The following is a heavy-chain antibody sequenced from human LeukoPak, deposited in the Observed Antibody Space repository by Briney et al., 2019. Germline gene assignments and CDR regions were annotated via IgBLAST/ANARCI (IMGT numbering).Heavy chain of an antibody. CDR3: ASYGMDV. Sequence: PGXSLRLSCAASGFTFSSYAMHWVRQAPGKGLEWVAVISYDGSNKYYADSVKGRFTISRDNSKNTLYLQMNSLRAEDTAVYYCASYGMDVWGQGTTVTVSS. J-gene: IGHJ6*02. V-gene: IGHV3-30-3*01. CDR2: ISYDGSNK. CDR1: GFTFSSYA.